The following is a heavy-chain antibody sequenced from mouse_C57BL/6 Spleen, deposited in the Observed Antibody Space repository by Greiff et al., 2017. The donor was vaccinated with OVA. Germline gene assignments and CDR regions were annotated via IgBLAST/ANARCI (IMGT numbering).Heavy chain of an antibody. CDR3: ARWNYYGSSQGYFDV. CDR2: IHPNSGST. J-gene: IGHJ1*03. Sequence: VQLQQPGAELVKPGASVKLSCKASGYTFTSYWMHWVKQRPGQGLEWIGMIHPNSGSTNYNEKFKSKATLTVDKSSSTAYMQLSSLTSEDSAVYYCARWNYYGSSQGYFDVWGTGTTVTVSS. D-gene: IGHD1-1*01. CDR1: GYTFTSYW. V-gene: IGHV1-64*01.